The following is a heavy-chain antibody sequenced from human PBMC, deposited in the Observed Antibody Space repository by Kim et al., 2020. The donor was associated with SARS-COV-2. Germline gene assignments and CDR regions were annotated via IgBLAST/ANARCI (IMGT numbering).Heavy chain of an antibody. CDR3: ARDSKPYCSGGSCYRYYYMDV. Sequence: GGSLRLSCAASGFTVSSNYMSWVRQAPGKWLEWVSVIYSGGSTYYADSVKGRFTISRDNSKNTLYLQMNSLRAEDTAVYYCARDSKPYCSGGSCYRYYYMDVWGKGTTVTVS. D-gene: IGHD2-15*01. J-gene: IGHJ6*03. CDR2: IYSGGST. V-gene: IGHV3-66*01. CDR1: GFTVSSNY.